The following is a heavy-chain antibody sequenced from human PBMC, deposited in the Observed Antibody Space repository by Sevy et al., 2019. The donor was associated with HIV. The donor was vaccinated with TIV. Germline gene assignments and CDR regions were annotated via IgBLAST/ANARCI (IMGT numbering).Heavy chain of an antibody. V-gene: IGHV3-64D*06. CDR1: GFTFSSYP. Sequence: GGSLILSCSASGFTFSSYPMHWVRQAPGKGLEYVSLISGNGGSTYYADSVKGRFTISRDNFKKTLYLQMSSLRAEDTAVYYCVTRGGLVGATDFDYWGQGTRVTVSS. J-gene: IGHJ4*02. CDR3: VTRGGLVGATDFDY. D-gene: IGHD1-26*01. CDR2: ISGNGGST.